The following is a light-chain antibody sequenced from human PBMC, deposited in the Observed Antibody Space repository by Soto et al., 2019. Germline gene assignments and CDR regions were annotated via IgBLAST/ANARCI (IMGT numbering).Light chain of an antibody. J-gene: IGKJ1*01. V-gene: IGKV3-15*01. CDR3: QRYDSFRA. CDR2: GAS. CDR1: QSVSSN. Sequence: IVMTQSPATLSVSPGERATLSCRASQSVSSNLAWYQQKPGQAPRLLIYGASTRATGIPARFSGSGSGTEFTLTITRLEPEDFAMYYCQRYDSFRAFGQGTKVDIK.